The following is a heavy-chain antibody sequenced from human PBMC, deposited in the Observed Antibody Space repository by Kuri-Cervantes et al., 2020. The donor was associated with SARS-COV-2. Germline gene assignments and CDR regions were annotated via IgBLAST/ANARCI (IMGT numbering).Heavy chain of an antibody. CDR3: AKERYSSSWAYDMDV. V-gene: IGHV3-23*01. CDR2: ISGSGGST. D-gene: IGHD6-13*01. Sequence: GSLILSCAASGFTFSSFAMSWVRQAPGKGLEWVSAISGSGGSTYYADSVKGRFTISRDNSKNTLYLQMNSLRAEDTAVYYCAKERYSSSWAYDMDVWGQGTTVTVSS. CDR1: GFTFSSFA. J-gene: IGHJ6*02.